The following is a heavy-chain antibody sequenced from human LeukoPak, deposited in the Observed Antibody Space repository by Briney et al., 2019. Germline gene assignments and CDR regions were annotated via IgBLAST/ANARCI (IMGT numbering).Heavy chain of an antibody. CDR3: AKDYSFSNFN. V-gene: IGHV3-7*01. D-gene: IGHD2-15*01. J-gene: IGHJ4*02. Sequence: AGSLRLSCAASGFVFSNHWMTWVRQAPGKGLEWVANINKRGSETYYADYVKGRFTISRDNTKKSLFLQLHSLGVEDTATYYCAKDYSFSNFNWGQGTLVTVSS. CDR1: GFVFSNHW. CDR2: INKRGSET.